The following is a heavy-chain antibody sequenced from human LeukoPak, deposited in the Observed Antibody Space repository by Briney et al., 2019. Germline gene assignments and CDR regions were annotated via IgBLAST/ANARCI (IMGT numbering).Heavy chain of an antibody. CDR1: GYTFTRYD. CDR2: MNPNSGNT. D-gene: IGHD3-16*01. J-gene: IGHJ5*02. Sequence: GASVKVSCKASGYTFTRYDINWVRQATGQGLEWMGWMNPNSGNTGYAQKFQGRVTMTRNTSISTAYMELSSLRSEDTAVYYCARRARVGGQNWFDPWGQGTLVTVSS. V-gene: IGHV1-8*01. CDR3: ARRARVGGQNWFDP.